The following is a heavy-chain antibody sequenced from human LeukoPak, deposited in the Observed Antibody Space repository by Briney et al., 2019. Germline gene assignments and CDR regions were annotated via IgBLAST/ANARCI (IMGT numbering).Heavy chain of an antibody. D-gene: IGHD2-15*01. CDR3: ARGIVVVSATNAFDI. Sequence: GESLKISCQGSGYSFTNYWIGWVRQMPGKGLEWMGIIYPHDPDTRYSPSFQGQVTISADKSINTAFLQWNSLKASDTAMYYCARGIVVVSATNAFDIWGLGTMVTVSS. J-gene: IGHJ3*02. CDR2: IYPHDPDT. CDR1: GYSFTNYW. V-gene: IGHV5-51*01.